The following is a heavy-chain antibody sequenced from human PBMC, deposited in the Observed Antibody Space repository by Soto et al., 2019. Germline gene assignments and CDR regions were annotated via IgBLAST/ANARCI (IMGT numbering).Heavy chain of an antibody. J-gene: IGHJ5*02. CDR2: MNPYSGNT. CDR1: GYTFTSYD. D-gene: IGHD6-19*01. V-gene: IGHV1-8*01. CDR3: ARTRIGAVAGT. Sequence: QVQLVQSGAEVKKPGASVKVSCKTSGYTFTSYDIQWVRQATGQGPEWMGWMNPYSGNTVYAQKFQGRIIMTRNTSMSTAYMELSSLRSEDAAVYYCARTRIGAVAGTWGQGTLVTVSS.